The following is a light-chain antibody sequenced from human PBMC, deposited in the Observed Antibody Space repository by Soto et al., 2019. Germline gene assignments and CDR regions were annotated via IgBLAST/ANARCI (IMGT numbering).Light chain of an antibody. J-gene: IGKJ1*01. CDR2: DTS. CDR3: QQRSNWRT. Sequence: ETVLTQSPGTLSLSPGERATVSCRASQSVGGNSLAWYQQRPGQAPRLLIYDTSKRATGIPARFSGSGSGTDFTLTISSLEPEDFAVYYCQQRSNWRTFGQGTKVDIK. V-gene: IGKV3-11*01. CDR1: QSVGGN.